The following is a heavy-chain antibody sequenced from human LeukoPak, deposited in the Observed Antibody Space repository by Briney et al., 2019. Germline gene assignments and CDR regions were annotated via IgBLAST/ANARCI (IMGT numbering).Heavy chain of an antibody. CDR2: ISSSSSYI. Sequence: PGGSLRLSCAASGFTFSSYSMNWVRQAPGKGLEWVSSISSSSSYIYYADSVKGRFTISRDNAKNSLYLQMNSLRAEDTAVYYCARAPSGSYGYAFDIWGQGTVVTVSS. V-gene: IGHV3-21*01. CDR1: GFTFSSYS. CDR3: ARAPSGSYGYAFDI. J-gene: IGHJ3*02. D-gene: IGHD1-26*01.